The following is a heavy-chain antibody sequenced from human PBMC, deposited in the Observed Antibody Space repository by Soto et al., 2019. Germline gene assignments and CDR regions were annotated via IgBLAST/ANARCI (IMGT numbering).Heavy chain of an antibody. J-gene: IGHJ5*02. CDR3: AKDAVAGDGVWLAHS. V-gene: IGHV3-23*01. CDR1: GFTFSSYA. D-gene: IGHD4-17*01. CDR2: LYGSGGV. Sequence: PGGSLRLSCAASGFTFSSYAIIWIRQIPGKGLEWVSGLYGSGGVHYVDAVKGRFTISRDNSAYSVYLQMNNLRVEDSAIYYCAKDAVAGDGVWLAHSWGPGTLVTVSS.